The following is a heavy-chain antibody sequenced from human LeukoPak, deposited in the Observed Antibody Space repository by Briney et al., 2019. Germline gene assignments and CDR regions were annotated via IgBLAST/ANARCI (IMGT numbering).Heavy chain of an antibody. D-gene: IGHD3-10*01. CDR3: ARDPPGD. Sequence: PGRSLRLSCAASGFTLSSYAMHWVRQAPGKGLEWVAVISYDGSNKYYADSVKGRFTISRDNSKNTLYLQMNSLRAEDTAVYYCARDPPGDWGQGTLVTVSS. CDR2: ISYDGSNK. J-gene: IGHJ4*02. CDR1: GFTLSSYA. V-gene: IGHV3-30*04.